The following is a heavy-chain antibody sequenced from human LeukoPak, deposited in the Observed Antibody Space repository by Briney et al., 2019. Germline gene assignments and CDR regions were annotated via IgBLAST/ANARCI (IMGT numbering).Heavy chain of an antibody. J-gene: IGHJ4*02. D-gene: IGHD6-19*01. Sequence: GGSLRLSCAASGFTFSSYAMHWVRQAPGKGLEYVSAISSNGGSTYYANSVKGRFTISRDNSKNTLYLQMGSLRAEDMAVYYCARAGAVAGTFPFVSDYWGQGTLVTVSS. CDR2: ISSNGGST. CDR1: GFTFSSYA. CDR3: ARAGAVAGTFPFVSDY. V-gene: IGHV3-64*01.